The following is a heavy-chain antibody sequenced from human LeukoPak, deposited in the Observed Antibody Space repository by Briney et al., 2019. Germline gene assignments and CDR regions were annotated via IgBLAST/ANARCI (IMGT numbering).Heavy chain of an antibody. CDR2: VHPNGGNT. D-gene: IGHD1-14*01. CDR1: GYPFTTWE. CDR3: ARGPRNDP. Sequence: ASVKVSCKTSGYPFTTWEINGVRKAAGQGLEWMGWVHPNGGNTAYAQKFQGRVTMTRDTSISTAYMELSGLTSDDTAVYFCARGPRNDPWGQGTLVTVSS. J-gene: IGHJ5*02. V-gene: IGHV1-8*01.